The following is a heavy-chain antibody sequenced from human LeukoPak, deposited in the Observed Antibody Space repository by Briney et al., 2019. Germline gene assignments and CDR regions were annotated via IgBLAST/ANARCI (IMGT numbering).Heavy chain of an antibody. D-gene: IGHD3-9*01. CDR3: AREGGTGYSVDY. J-gene: IGHJ4*02. CDR1: GFTFSSYN. V-gene: IGHV3-21*01. CDR2: ISSSSSYI. Sequence: GGSLRLSCAASGFTFSSYNMNWVRQAPGKGLEWVSSISSSSSYIHYADSVKGRFTISRDNAKTSLYLQKNSVRAEETAVYYCAREGGTGYSVDYWGQGTLVTVSS.